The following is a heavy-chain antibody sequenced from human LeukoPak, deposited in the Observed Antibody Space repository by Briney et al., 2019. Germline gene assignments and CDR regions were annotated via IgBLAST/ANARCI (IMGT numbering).Heavy chain of an antibody. CDR3: ARVGGGYSGYDNNWFDP. CDR2: IIPIFGTA. V-gene: IGHV1-69*13. J-gene: IGHJ5*02. Sequence: GASVKVSCKASGGTFSSYAISWVRQAPGQGLEWMGGIIPIFGTANYAQKFQGRVTITADESTSTAYMELSSLRSEDTAVYYCARVGGGYSGYDNNWFDPWGQGTLVTVSS. CDR1: GGTFSSYA. D-gene: IGHD5-12*01.